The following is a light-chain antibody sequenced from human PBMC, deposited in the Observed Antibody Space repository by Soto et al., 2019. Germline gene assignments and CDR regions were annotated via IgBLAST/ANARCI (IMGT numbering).Light chain of an antibody. CDR2: AAS. J-gene: IGKJ2*01. CDR1: QGIRNE. Sequence: DIQMTQSPSSLSASVGDRVTITCRASQGIRNELGWYQQKPGKAPKRLIYAASSLESGVPSRFSGSGSGAEFTLTISNLQPEDVATYCRLQHNTYPYTFGQGTKLEIK. V-gene: IGKV1-17*02. CDR3: LQHNTYPYT.